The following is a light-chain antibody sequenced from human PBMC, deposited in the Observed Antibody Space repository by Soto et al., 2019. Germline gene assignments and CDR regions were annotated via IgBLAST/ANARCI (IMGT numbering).Light chain of an antibody. CDR3: SSYAGSNAWV. CDR2: EVT. J-gene: IGLJ3*02. Sequence: QLVLTQPPTASGSPGQSVTISCTGTSSDVGGYKYVSWYQQHPGKAPKLMIYEVTKRPSGVPDRFSGSKSGNTASLTVSGLQAEDEADYYCSSYAGSNAWVFGGGTKLTVL. CDR1: SSDVGGYKY. V-gene: IGLV2-8*01.